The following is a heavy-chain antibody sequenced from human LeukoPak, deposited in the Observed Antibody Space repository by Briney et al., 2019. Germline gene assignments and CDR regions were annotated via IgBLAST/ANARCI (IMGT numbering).Heavy chain of an antibody. CDR3: AREGECSGGSCYPNDAFDI. Sequence: SETLSLTCTVSGGSIRSYYWSWIRQPPGKGLEWIGYIYYSGSTNYNPSLKSRVTISVDTSKNQFSLKLSSVTAADTAVYYCAREGECSGGSCYPNDAFDIWGQGTMVTVSS. V-gene: IGHV4-59*01. J-gene: IGHJ3*02. CDR1: GGSIRSYY. D-gene: IGHD2-15*01. CDR2: IYYSGST.